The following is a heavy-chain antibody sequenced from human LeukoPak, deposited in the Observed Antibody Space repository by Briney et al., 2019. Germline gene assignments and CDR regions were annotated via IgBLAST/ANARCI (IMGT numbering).Heavy chain of an antibody. D-gene: IGHD3-22*01. V-gene: IGHV3-11*04. CDR1: GFTFSDYF. CDR3: ARGLKVDYYDSSGPDY. J-gene: IGHJ4*02. Sequence: PGGSLRLSCAASGFTFSDYFMTWIRQAPGKGLEWVSYISYSGSTIYYADSVKGRFTISRDNAKDSLYLQTNSLRVEDTAVYYCARGLKVDYYDSSGPDYWGQGTLVTVSS. CDR2: ISYSGSTI.